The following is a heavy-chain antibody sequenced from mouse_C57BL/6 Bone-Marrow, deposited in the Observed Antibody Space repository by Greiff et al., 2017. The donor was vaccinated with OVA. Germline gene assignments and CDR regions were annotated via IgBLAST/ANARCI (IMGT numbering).Heavy chain of an antibody. J-gene: IGHJ3*01. CDR3: SRPLPYDYAPWFAY. D-gene: IGHD2-4*01. CDR1: GYTFTSYW. V-gene: IGHV1-7*01. CDR2: INPSSGYT. Sequence: VQLQESGAELAKPGASVKLSCKASGYTFTSYWMHWVKQRPGQGLEWIGYINPSSGYTKYNQKFKDKATLTADKSSSTSYMQLSSLTYVDSAVFYCSRPLPYDYAPWFAYWGQGTLVTVSA.